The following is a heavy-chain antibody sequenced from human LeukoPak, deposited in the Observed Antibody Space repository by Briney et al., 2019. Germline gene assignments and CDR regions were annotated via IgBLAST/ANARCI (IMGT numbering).Heavy chain of an antibody. D-gene: IGHD5-18*01. CDR2: ISAYNGNT. Sequence: ASVKVSCKASGYTFTSYGISWVRQAPGQGLEWMGWISAYNGNTNYAQKLQGRVTMTTDTSTSTAHLELRRLRSDATAVYYCAADLYSYGYLPDYWGQGTLVTVSS. CDR1: GYTFTSYG. V-gene: IGHV1-18*01. J-gene: IGHJ4*02. CDR3: AADLYSYGYLPDY.